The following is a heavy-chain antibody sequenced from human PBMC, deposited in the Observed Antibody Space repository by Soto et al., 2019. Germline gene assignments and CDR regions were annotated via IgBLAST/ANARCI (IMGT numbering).Heavy chain of an antibody. CDR3: ARGQAGYCTNGVCYTWVPENWFDP. CDR1: GYTFTSYA. Sequence: ASVKVSCKASGYTFTSYAMHWVRQAPGQRLEWMGWINAGNGNTKYSQKFQGRVTITRDTSASTAYMELSSLRSEDTAVYYCARGQAGYCTNGVCYTWVPENWFDPWGQGTLVTVSS. J-gene: IGHJ5*02. CDR2: INAGNGNT. V-gene: IGHV1-3*01. D-gene: IGHD2-8*01.